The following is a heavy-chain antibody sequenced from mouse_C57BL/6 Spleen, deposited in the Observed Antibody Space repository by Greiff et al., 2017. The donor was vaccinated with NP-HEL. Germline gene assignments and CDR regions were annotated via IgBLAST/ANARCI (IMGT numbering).Heavy chain of an antibody. CDR3: ARSDCYYGSSYWYFDV. D-gene: IGHD1-1*01. J-gene: IGHJ1*03. V-gene: IGHV1-55*01. CDR2: IYPGSGST. CDR1: GYTFTSYW. Sequence: QVQLQQPGAELVKPGASVKMSCKASGYTFTSYWITWVKQRPGQGLEWIGDIYPGSGSTNYNEKFKSKATLTVDTSSSTAYMQLSSLTSEDSAVYYCARSDCYYGSSYWYFDVWGTGTTVTVSS.